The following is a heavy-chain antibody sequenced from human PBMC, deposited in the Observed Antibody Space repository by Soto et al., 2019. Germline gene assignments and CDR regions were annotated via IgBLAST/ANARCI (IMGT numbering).Heavy chain of an antibody. J-gene: IGHJ4*02. CDR3: AKLRTNYGSDF. Sequence: EVQLVESGGGLVQPGGSLRLSCAASGFTFTNFGMGWVRQAPGKGLEWVSSIGTSGATTYYADSVKGRFTISRDNSKNPLSLQMNSLRAEDTAVYYCAKLRTNYGSDFWGQGTLVAVAS. V-gene: IGHV3-23*04. CDR1: GFTFTNFG. D-gene: IGHD4-17*01. CDR2: IGTSGATT.